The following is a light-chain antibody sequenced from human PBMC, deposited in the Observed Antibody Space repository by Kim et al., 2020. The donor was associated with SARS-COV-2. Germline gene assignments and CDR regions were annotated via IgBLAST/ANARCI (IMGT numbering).Light chain of an antibody. CDR2: AAS. CDR1: QSMDNTY. V-gene: IGKV3-20*01. Sequence: SPGERATLSCRASQSMDNTYLAWYEQKPGQAPRLRIYAASSRATGIPDRFSGSGSGTDFTLTISRLEPEDFAVYYCQQYGGSPRTFGQGTRLEIK. CDR3: QQYGGSPRT. J-gene: IGKJ5*01.